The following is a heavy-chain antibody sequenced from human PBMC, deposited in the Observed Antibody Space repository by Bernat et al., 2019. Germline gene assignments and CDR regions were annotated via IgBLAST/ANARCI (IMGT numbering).Heavy chain of an antibody. Sequence: EVQLVESGGGLVQPGRSLRLSCAASGFTFDDYAMQWVRQAPGKGLEWVSGISWNSGSIAYADSVKGRFTISRDNAKNSLYLQMNSLRAEDTAVYYCARYSYGDYWGQGTLVTVSS. J-gene: IGHJ4*02. CDR3: ARYSYGDY. CDR2: ISWNSGSI. V-gene: IGHV3-9*01. CDR1: GFTFDDYA. D-gene: IGHD5-18*01.